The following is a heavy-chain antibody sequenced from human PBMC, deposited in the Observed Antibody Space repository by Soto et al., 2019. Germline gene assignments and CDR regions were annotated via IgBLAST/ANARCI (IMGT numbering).Heavy chain of an antibody. CDR2: IYHSGST. D-gene: IGHD3-10*01. CDR3: ARVSGIYYYGMDV. J-gene: IGHJ6*02. CDR1: GGSISRGGYS. Sequence: TLSLTCAVSGGSISRGGYSWSWIRQPPGKGLEWIGYIYHSGSTYYNPSLKSRVTISVDRSKNQFSLKLSSVTAADTAVYYCARVSGIYYYGMDVWGQGTTVTV. V-gene: IGHV4-30-2*01.